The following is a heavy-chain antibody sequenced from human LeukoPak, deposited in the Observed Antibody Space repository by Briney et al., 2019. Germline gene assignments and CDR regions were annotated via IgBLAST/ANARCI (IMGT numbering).Heavy chain of an antibody. CDR2: IYHSGST. CDR1: GYSISSGYY. D-gene: IGHD6-19*01. Sequence: PSETLSLTCTVSGYSISSGYYWGWIRQPPGKGLEWIGSIYHSGSTYYNPSLKSRVTISVDTSKNQFSLKLSSVTAADTAVYYCARVRDSGPRSNWFDPWGQGTLVTVSS. CDR3: ARVRDSGPRSNWFDP. V-gene: IGHV4-38-2*02. J-gene: IGHJ5*02.